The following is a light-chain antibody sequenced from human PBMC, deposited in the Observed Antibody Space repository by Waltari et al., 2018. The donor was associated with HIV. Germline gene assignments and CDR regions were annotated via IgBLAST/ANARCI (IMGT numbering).Light chain of an antibody. V-gene: IGKV3-11*01. CDR3: QQRTNWPPMYT. Sequence: EIVLTQSPATLSLSPGERATISCRASQSVGIYLAWYQQKPGQAPRLLIYDVSNRATGIPARFSGSGSGTDFTLTISSLEPEDFAVYYCQQRTNWPPMYTFGQGTKLEIK. CDR2: DVS. J-gene: IGKJ2*01. CDR1: QSVGIY.